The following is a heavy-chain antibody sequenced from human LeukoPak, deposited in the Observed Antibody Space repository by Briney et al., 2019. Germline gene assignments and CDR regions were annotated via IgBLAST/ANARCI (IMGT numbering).Heavy chain of an antibody. CDR1: GGSISSSNYYY. CDR3: ARQVAGYAFDI. V-gene: IGHV4-39*01. D-gene: IGHD6-19*01. J-gene: IGHJ3*02. CDR2: VYYSGST. Sequence: SETLSLTCGVAGGSISSSNYYYWGWIRQPPGKGLEWIGNVYYSGSTYYNPSLKSRVTISVDTSKNQFSLNLSSVTAADTAVYYCARQVAGYAFDIWGQGTMVTVSS.